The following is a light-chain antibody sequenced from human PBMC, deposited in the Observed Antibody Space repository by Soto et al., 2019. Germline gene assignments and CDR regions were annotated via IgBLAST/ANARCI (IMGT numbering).Light chain of an antibody. CDR3: QQYNSWPPIT. J-gene: IGKJ5*01. V-gene: IGKV3-11*01. Sequence: EIVLTQSPDTLSLSPGEGASLSCSASQSVHTFLAWYQQKPGQAPRLLIYGASTRATGVPARFSGSGSGTDFTLTISSLEPEDFAVYYCQQYNSWPPITFGQGTRLEIK. CDR2: GAS. CDR1: QSVHTF.